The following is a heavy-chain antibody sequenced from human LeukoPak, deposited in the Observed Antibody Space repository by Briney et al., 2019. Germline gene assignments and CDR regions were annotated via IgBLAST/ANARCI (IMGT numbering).Heavy chain of an antibody. J-gene: IGHJ4*02. V-gene: IGHV3-21*01. CDR1: GFTFSSYS. CDR2: ISSSSSYI. Sequence: GGSLRLSCAASGFTFSSYSMNWVRQAPGKGLEWVSSISSSSSYIYYADSVKGRFTISRDNAKNPLYLQMNSLRAEDTAVYYCARVSSSWLYYFDYWGQGTLVTVSS. CDR3: ARVSSSWLYYFDY. D-gene: IGHD6-13*01.